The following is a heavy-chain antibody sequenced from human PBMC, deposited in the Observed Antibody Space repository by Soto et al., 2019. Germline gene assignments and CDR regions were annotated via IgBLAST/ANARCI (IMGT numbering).Heavy chain of an antibody. D-gene: IGHD6-13*01. CDR2: ISAYNGNT. Sequence: ASVKVSCKASGYTFTSYGISWVRQAPGQGLERMGWISAYNGNTNYAQKLQGRVTMTTDTSTSTAYMELRSLRSDDTAVYYCARVTAAGGKNWFDPWGQGTLVTVSS. J-gene: IGHJ5*02. CDR3: ARVTAAGGKNWFDP. CDR1: GYTFTSYG. V-gene: IGHV1-18*01.